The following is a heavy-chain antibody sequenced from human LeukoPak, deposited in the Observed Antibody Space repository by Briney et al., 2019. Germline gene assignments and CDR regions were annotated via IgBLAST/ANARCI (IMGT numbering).Heavy chain of an antibody. CDR1: GFSVNDNY. Sequence: GGSLRLSCTASGFSVNDNYVSWVRQAPGKGLEWVSVIYSGGSTYYADSVKGRFTVSRDNSKNTLYLRMNSLRAEDTAVYYCARNLDYWGQGTLVTVSS. CDR2: IYSGGST. J-gene: IGHJ4*02. CDR3: ARNLDY. V-gene: IGHV3-66*01.